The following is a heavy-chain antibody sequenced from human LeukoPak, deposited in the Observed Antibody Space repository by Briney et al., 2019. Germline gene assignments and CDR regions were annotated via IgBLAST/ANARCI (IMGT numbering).Heavy chain of an antibody. CDR1: GFTFSSYS. J-gene: IGHJ4*02. CDR3: ARATGDHYDFWSGQVLGY. Sequence: GGSLRLSCAASGFTFSSYSMNWVRQAPGKGLEWVSSISRSSSYIYYADSVKGRFTISRDNAKNSLYLQMNSLRAEDTAVYYCARATGDHYDFWSGQVLGYWGQGTLVTVSS. V-gene: IGHV3-21*01. CDR2: ISRSSSYI. D-gene: IGHD3-3*01.